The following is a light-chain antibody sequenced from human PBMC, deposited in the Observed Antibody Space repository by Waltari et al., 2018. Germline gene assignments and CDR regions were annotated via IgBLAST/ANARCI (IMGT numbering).Light chain of an antibody. V-gene: IGLV2-11*01. CDR2: DGT. CDR1: SSDVGGYDY. Sequence: QSALTQPRSVSGSPGQSVTVSCTGSSSDVGGYDYVSWYQQHPGKAPKLMIYDGTKRPSGVPDRCPGAKSGNTASLTISGLQAEDEADYYCCSYAGNYTLVFGGGTSLTVL. J-gene: IGLJ3*02. CDR3: CSYAGNYTLV.